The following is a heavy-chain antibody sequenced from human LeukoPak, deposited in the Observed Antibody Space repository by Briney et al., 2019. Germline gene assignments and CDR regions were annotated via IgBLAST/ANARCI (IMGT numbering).Heavy chain of an antibody. J-gene: IGHJ3*02. CDR1: GFSFNSYF. V-gene: IGHV3-7*01. CDR3: ARDPLFGALDI. D-gene: IGHD3-10*02. CDR2: TSPDGGVV. Sequence: GGSLRLSCAASGFSFNSYFIAWVRRAPGKGLEWVADTSPDGGVVSYVDSVKGRFTISRDNARNSLFLHMNSLGVDDTAIYYCARDPLFGALDIWGQGTMVTVSS.